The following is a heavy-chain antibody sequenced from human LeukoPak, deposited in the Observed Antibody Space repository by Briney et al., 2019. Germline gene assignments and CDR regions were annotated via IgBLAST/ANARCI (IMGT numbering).Heavy chain of an antibody. J-gene: IGHJ4*02. CDR1: GFTFSSYE. D-gene: IGHD3-22*01. CDR3: AKDYDDSSAYYYYFDY. CDR2: INGSGGST. Sequence: GGSLRLSCAASGFTFSSYEMNWVRQAPGKGLEWVSAINGSGGSTYYADSVKGRFTISRDNSKNTLYLQMNSLRAEDTAVYYCAKDYDDSSAYYYYFDYWGQGTLVTVSS. V-gene: IGHV3-23*01.